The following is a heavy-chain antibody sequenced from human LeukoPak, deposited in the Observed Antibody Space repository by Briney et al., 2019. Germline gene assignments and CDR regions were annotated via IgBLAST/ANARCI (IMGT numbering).Heavy chain of an antibody. CDR3: AKERRLRYFDWLLYYYYYMDV. D-gene: IGHD3-9*01. J-gene: IGHJ6*03. CDR1: GFTFSSYS. V-gene: IGHV3-21*04. Sequence: GGSLRLSCAASGFTFSSYSMNWVRQAPGKGLEWVSSISSSSSYIYYADSVKGRFTISRDNSKNTLYLQMNSLRAEDTAVYYCAKERRLRYFDWLLYYYYYMDVWGKGTTVTISS. CDR2: ISSSSSYI.